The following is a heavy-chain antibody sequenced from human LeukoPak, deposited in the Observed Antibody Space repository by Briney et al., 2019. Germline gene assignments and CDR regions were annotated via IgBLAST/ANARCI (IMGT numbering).Heavy chain of an antibody. CDR3: MSRDSSGH. V-gene: IGHV3-64*02. J-gene: IGHJ4*02. Sequence: PGGSLRLSCAASGFTFSSYPMHWVRQSPGKGLEYVSAIGSDGGRTYYADSVKGRFTISRDNSKNTLYLQMDSLRPEDMAVYYCMSRDSSGHWGQGTLVTVSS. D-gene: IGHD3-22*01. CDR2: IGSDGGRT. CDR1: GFTFSSYP.